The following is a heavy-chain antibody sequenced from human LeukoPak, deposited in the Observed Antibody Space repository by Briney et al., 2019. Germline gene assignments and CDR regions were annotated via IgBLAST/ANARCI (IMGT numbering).Heavy chain of an antibody. Sequence: GGSLRLSCAASGFTISSNYMSWVRQAPGKGLEWVSVIYSGGSTYYADSVKGRFTISRDNSKNTLYLQMNSLRAEDTAVYYCARDSPGDLGYWGQGTLVTVSS. D-gene: IGHD7-27*01. CDR2: IYSGGST. CDR1: GFTISSNY. J-gene: IGHJ4*02. V-gene: IGHV3-66*02. CDR3: ARDSPGDLGY.